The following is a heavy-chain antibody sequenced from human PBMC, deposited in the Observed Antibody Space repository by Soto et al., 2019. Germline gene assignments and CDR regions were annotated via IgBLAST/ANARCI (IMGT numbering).Heavy chain of an antibody. Sequence: ERRCCSGTASGGSIRSYYCSGIRQPPGKGLERFGYIYYSGSTNYNPSLKSRVTISVDTSKDQFSLKLSSVTDADKAVYSCASDASSGWSREVYYGMDVWGQGTKVTVSS. CDR1: GGSIRSYY. D-gene: IGHD6-19*01. V-gene: IGHV4-59*01. CDR3: ASDASSGWSREVYYGMDV. CDR2: IYYSGST. J-gene: IGHJ6*02.